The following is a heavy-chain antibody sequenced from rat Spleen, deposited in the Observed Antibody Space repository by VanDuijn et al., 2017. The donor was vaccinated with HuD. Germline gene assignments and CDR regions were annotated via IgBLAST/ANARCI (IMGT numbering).Heavy chain of an antibody. D-gene: IGHD1-11*01. CDR1: GFTFGDYY. CDR3: AKDLDYGPDY. V-gene: IGHV5-20*01. Sequence: EMQLVESGGGLVQPGRSLKLSCAASGFTFGDYYMAWVRQAPTKGLEWVATLSYDGHTTYYRDSVKGRFTISRDTAQNTLYLQMNSLRSEDTATYYCAKDLDYGPDYWGQGVMVTVSS. J-gene: IGHJ2*01. CDR2: LSYDGHTT.